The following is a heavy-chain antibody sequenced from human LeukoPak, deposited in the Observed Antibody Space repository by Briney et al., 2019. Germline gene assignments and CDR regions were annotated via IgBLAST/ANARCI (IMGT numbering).Heavy chain of an antibody. CDR3: AGYFRPLNWGSSYYFDY. CDR1: GYTFTSYG. V-gene: IGHV1-18*01. D-gene: IGHD7-27*01. CDR2: ISAYNGNT. J-gene: IGHJ4*02. Sequence: ASVKVSCKASGYTFTSYGISWVRQAPGQGLEWMGWISAYNGNTNYAQKLQGRVTMTTDTSTSTAYMELRSLRSDDTAVYYCAGYFRPLNWGSSYYFDYWGQGTLVTVSS.